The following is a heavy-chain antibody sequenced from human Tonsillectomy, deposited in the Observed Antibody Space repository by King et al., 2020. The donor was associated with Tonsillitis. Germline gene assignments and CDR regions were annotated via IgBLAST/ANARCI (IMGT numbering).Heavy chain of an antibody. CDR2: IKQGGSEK. Sequence: VQLVESGGGLVQPGGSLSLSCAASGFTFGNYWMSWVRQAPGNGLEWVANIKQGGSEKYYVDSVKGRLTISRDNAKNSLYLQMDSLRAEDTAVYSCASDWNGRTSDRRGAGYWGQGTVVTVSA. J-gene: IGHJ4*02. CDR1: GFTFGNYW. CDR3: ASDWNGRTSDRRGAGY. V-gene: IGHV3-7*01. D-gene: IGHD1/OR15-1a*01.